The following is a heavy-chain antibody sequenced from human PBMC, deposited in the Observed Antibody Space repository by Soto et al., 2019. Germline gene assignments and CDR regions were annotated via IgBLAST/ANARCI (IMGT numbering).Heavy chain of an antibody. D-gene: IGHD2-15*01. V-gene: IGHV3-23*01. J-gene: IGHJ4*02. Sequence: EVQLLESGGGLVQPGGSLRLSCAASGFTFSSYAMSWVRQAPGKGLEWVSGISGGGGSTYYANSVKGRFTISRDNSKNTLYLQMNSLRVEDTAVYYCVKDRTDLGYCSGGSCYSDYWGQGTLVTVSS. CDR2: ISGGGGST. CDR3: VKDRTDLGYCSGGSCYSDY. CDR1: GFTFSSYA.